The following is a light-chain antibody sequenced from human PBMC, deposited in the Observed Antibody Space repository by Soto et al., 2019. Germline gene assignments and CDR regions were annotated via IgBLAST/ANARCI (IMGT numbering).Light chain of an antibody. CDR2: GAS. V-gene: IGKV3-20*01. CDR1: QSVSSSY. Sequence: EIVLTQSPGTLSLSPGERATLSCRASQSVSSSYLAWYQQKPGQAPRPLIYGASSRAIGIPDRFSGSGSGTAFTLTIGRLEPEDFAVYYCQQYGSSPWTFGQGTKVEIK. CDR3: QQYGSSPWT. J-gene: IGKJ1*01.